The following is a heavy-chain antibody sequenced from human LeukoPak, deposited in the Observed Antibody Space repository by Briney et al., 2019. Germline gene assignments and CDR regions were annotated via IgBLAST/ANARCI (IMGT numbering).Heavy chain of an antibody. CDR1: GYSFTSYW. D-gene: IGHD2-2*01. Sequence: GESLKISCKGSGYSFTSYWIGWVRQMPGKGLEWMGIIYPGDSDTRSSPSFQGQVTISADKSISTAYLQWSSLKASDTAMYYCATALIVVVPAAMAADAFDIWGQGTMVTVSS. V-gene: IGHV5-51*01. J-gene: IGHJ3*02. CDR3: ATALIVVVPAAMAADAFDI. CDR2: IYPGDSDT.